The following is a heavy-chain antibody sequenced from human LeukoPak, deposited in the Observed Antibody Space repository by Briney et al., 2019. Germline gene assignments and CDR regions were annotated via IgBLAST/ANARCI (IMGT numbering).Heavy chain of an antibody. CDR2: ISSSSSYI. CDR1: GFTFSSYS. Sequence: PGGSLRLSCAASGFTFSSYSMNWVRQAPGKGLEWVSSISSSSSYIYYADSVKGRFTISRDNAKNPLYLEMNSLRAEDTAVYYCAPLYYYDSSGFNWGQGTLVTVSS. V-gene: IGHV3-21*01. CDR3: APLYYYDSSGFN. D-gene: IGHD3-22*01. J-gene: IGHJ4*02.